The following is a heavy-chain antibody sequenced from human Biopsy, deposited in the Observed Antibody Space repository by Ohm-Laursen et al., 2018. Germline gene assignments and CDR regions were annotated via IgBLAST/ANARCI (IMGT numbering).Heavy chain of an antibody. CDR2: IYYTGHT. Sequence: SETLSLTCTVSGGSIKSYYWNWIRQSPGKGLEWIGFIYYTGHTNYNPSLKSQATISVDTSKNQFSLKVISVTAADTAVYYCARLTGDPSYWGQGILVTVSS. V-gene: IGHV4-59*01. CDR1: GGSIKSYY. D-gene: IGHD7-27*01. J-gene: IGHJ4*02. CDR3: ARLTGDPSY.